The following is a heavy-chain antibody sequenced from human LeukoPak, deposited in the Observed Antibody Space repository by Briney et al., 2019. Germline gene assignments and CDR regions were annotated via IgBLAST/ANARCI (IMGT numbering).Heavy chain of an antibody. D-gene: IGHD4-11*01. V-gene: IGHV3-33*06. CDR1: GFTFSSYG. CDR3: AKSMGTPSHYTLDV. Sequence: GGSLRLSCAASGFTFSSYGMPWVRQAPGKGLEWVAVIWYDGSNKYYADSVKGRFTISRDNSKNTLYLQMNSLRAEDTAIYFCAKSMGTPSHYTLDVWGQGTTVTVSS. CDR2: IWYDGSNK. J-gene: IGHJ6*02.